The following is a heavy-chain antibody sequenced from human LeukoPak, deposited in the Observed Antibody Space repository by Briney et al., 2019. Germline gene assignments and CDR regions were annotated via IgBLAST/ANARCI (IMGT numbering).Heavy chain of an antibody. V-gene: IGHV4-4*02. Sequence: PSETLSLTCGVSGGSISGTNWWSWVRQPPGQGLEWIGEISLRGLTNYNPSLRSRLTMSLDESKNQVSLNLTSVTAADTAVYYCSRESGPFSPFGFWGEGPLVSVHS. CDR1: GGSISGTNW. CDR2: ISLRGLT. J-gene: IGHJ4*02. CDR3: SRESGPFSPFGF. D-gene: IGHD1-26*01.